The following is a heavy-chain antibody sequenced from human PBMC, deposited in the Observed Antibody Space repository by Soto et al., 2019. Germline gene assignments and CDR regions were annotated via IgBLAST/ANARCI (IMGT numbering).Heavy chain of an antibody. D-gene: IGHD6-13*01. CDR1: GYSISSGYY. Sequence: SETLSLTCAVSGYSISSGYYWGWIRQPPGKGLEWIGSIYHSGSTYYNPSLKSRVTISVDTSKNQFSLKLSSVTAADTAVYYCARDIAAQDAFDIWGQGTMVTVSS. CDR3: ARDIAAQDAFDI. CDR2: IYHSGST. J-gene: IGHJ3*02. V-gene: IGHV4-38-2*02.